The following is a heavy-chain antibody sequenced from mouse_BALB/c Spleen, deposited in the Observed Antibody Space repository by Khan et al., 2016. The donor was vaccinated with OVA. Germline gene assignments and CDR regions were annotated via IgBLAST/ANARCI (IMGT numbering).Heavy chain of an antibody. J-gene: IGHJ3*01. CDR1: GYSITSDYA. D-gene: IGHD3-3*01. CDR2: ITYSGST. CDR3: ARGRAY. V-gene: IGHV3-2*02. Sequence: EVQLQESGPGLVKPSQSLSLTCTVTGYSITSDYAWNWIRQFPGNKLEWMGYITYSGSTSYIPSLNSRISITRDTSKNQFFLQLNSVTSEDTATYYCARGRAYWGQGTLVTVSA.